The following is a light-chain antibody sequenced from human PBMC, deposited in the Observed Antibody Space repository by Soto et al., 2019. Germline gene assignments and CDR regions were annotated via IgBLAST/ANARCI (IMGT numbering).Light chain of an antibody. CDR2: DAS. V-gene: IGKV3-20*01. Sequence: EIVMTQSPGTLSLSPGERATLSCRASQSVSSYLAWYQQKPGQAPRLLISDASDRATGIPDRFSGSGSGTDVTLTISRLSPEDVAVYYCQQYEDSPVTFGQGTKVEIK. CDR1: QSVSSY. J-gene: IGKJ1*01. CDR3: QQYEDSPVT.